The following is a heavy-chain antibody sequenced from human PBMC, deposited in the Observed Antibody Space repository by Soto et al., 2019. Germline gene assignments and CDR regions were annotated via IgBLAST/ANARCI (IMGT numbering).Heavy chain of an antibody. CDR3: ASHRGNTFGPYDD. D-gene: IGHD3-16*01. CDR1: GASISSGNW. V-gene: IGHV4-4*02. J-gene: IGHJ4*01. Sequence: VQLQESGPGLVRPSGTLSLTCAVSGASISSGNWWSWVRQSPGKGLEWIGEIYHSGSTNHNPSLKSRVIISVDKSRNQFPLKLSSVTAADTAVYFCASHRGNTFGPYDDWGQGTQVTVSS. CDR2: IYHSGST.